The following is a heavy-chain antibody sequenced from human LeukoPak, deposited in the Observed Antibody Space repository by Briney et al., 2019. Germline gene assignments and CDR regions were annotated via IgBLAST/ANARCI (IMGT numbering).Heavy chain of an antibody. CDR3: ARVPNIYGSGSSLLGY. CDR2: ISSSSSYI. Sequence: GGSLRLSCAASGFTFSNAWMTWVRQAPGKGLEWVSSISSSSSYIYYADSVKGRFTISRDNAKNSLYLQMNSLRAGDTAVYYCARVPNIYGSGSSLLGYWGQGTLVTVSS. CDR1: GFTFSNAW. V-gene: IGHV3-21*01. D-gene: IGHD3-10*01. J-gene: IGHJ4*02.